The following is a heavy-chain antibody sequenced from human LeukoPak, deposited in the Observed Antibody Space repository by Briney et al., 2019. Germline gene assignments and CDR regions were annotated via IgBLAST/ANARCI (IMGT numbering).Heavy chain of an antibody. J-gene: IGHJ6*03. CDR2: ISSSGSTI. V-gene: IGHV3-48*03. Sequence: GGSLRLSCAASGFTFSSYEMNWVRQAPGKGLEWVSYISSSGSTIYYADSVKGRFAISRDNAKNSLYLQMNSLRAEDTALYYCARGMRGGATRRYYYYYYMDVWGKGTTVTVSS. CDR3: ARGMRGGATRRYYYYYYMDV. D-gene: IGHD1-26*01. CDR1: GFTFSSYE.